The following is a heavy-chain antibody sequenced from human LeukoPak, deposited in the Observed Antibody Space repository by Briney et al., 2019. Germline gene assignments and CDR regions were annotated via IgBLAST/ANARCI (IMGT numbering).Heavy chain of an antibody. J-gene: IGHJ4*02. CDR3: AKEAYVAVTTGGYFDY. CDR2: LSYDGINK. CDR1: GFTFSNYG. D-gene: IGHD4-17*01. V-gene: IGHV3-30*18. Sequence: PGGSLRLSCAASGFTFSNYGMHWVRQAPGKGLEWVAILSYDGINKYYADSVKGRFTISRDNSKNTVYLQMNSLRAEDTAVYYCAKEAYVAVTTGGYFDYWGQGTLVTVSS.